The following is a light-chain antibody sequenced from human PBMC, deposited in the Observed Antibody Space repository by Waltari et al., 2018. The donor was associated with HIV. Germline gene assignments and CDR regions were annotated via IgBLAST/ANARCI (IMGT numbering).Light chain of an antibody. CDR3: WAWDSSLTVGM. CDR1: SSNIGNNF. Sequence: QSVLTQPPSVSAAPGQKVTISCSGSSSNIGNNFVSWYQQLPGTAPKLLIYENNKRPSGIPDRFSGSKSATSATLDITGLQTGDEADYHCWAWDSSLTVGMFGGGTKLTVL. V-gene: IGLV1-51*02. J-gene: IGLJ3*02. CDR2: ENN.